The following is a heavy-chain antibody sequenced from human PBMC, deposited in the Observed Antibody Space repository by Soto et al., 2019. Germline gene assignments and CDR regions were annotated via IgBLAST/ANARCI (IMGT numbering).Heavy chain of an antibody. J-gene: IGHJ5*02. Sequence: EVQLLESGGGLVQPGGSLRLSCAASGFTSSTYAMTWVRLAPGKGLEWVSTIVGNGTTFYGDSAKGRFTISRDDSKNTVYLQMRSLRAEDTAVYHCAKHRDCSASTCPTGHWFDPWGQGTLVTVSS. D-gene: IGHD2-15*01. CDR2: IVGNGTT. CDR3: AKHRDCSASTCPTGHWFDP. CDR1: GFTSSTYA. V-gene: IGHV3-23*01.